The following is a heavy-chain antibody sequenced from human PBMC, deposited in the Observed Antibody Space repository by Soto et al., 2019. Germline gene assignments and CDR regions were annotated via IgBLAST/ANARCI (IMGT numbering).Heavy chain of an antibody. CDR1: GYSFTSYW. Sequence: PGESLKISCKGSGYSFTSYWIGWVRQMPVKGLEWMGIIYPGDSDTRYSPSFQGQVTISADKSISTAYLQWSSLKASDTAMYYCARLPTSDDYGDSFGPYYYGMDVWGQGTTVTVTS. D-gene: IGHD4-17*01. CDR2: IYPGDSDT. V-gene: IGHV5-51*01. J-gene: IGHJ6*02. CDR3: ARLPTSDDYGDSFGPYYYGMDV.